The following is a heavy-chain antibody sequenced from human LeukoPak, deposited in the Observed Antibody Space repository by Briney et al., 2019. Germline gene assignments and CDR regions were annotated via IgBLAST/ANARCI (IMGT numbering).Heavy chain of an antibody. CDR2: ISYDGSNK. Sequence: GGSLRLSCAASGFTFSSYGMHWVRQAPGKGLEWVAVISYDGSNKYYADSAKGRFTISRDNSKNTLYLQMNSLRAEDTAVYYCAKDLWQWLAIDYWGQGTLVTVSS. V-gene: IGHV3-30*18. CDR1: GFTFSSYG. J-gene: IGHJ4*02. CDR3: AKDLWQWLAIDY. D-gene: IGHD6-19*01.